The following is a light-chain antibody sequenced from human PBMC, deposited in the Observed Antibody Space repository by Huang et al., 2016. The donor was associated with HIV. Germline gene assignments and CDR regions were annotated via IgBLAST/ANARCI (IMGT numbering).Light chain of an antibody. CDR3: QQYNTPLYR. CDR2: DAS. V-gene: IGKV1-5*01. CDR1: QSIGNW. Sequence: DIQMTQSPSTLSASVGDRVIITCRASQSIGNWLAWFQQKPGRAPKLLIYDASNLQNGVPSRFSGSGSGTVFTLTIDNLQPEDYSTYYCQQYNTPLYRFGQGTKVDIK. J-gene: IGKJ2*03.